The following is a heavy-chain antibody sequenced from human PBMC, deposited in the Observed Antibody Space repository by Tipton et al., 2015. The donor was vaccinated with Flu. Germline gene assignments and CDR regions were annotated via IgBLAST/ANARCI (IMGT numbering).Heavy chain of an antibody. CDR2: IHYSGST. Sequence: TLSLTCSVSGASISSGGYYWSWIRQHPGKGLEWIGYIHYSGSTYYNPSLRSRVTISVDTSKNQFSLNLSSLTAADTAVYYCASDEDTSMGTHWGQGTLVTVSS. CDR1: GASISSGGYY. V-gene: IGHV4-31*03. D-gene: IGHD5-18*01. J-gene: IGHJ4*02. CDR3: ASDEDTSMGTH.